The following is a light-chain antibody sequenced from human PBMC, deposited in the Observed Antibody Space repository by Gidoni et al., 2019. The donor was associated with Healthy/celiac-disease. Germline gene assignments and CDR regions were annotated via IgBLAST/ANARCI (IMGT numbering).Light chain of an antibody. J-gene: IGKJ5*01. Sequence: EIVITQSPATLSVSPGERATLSCRASQSVSSNLAWYQQKPGQAPRLLIYGASTRATGIPARFSGSGSGTEFTLTISSLQSEDFAVYYCQQYNNGPPAFGQGTRLEIK. V-gene: IGKV3-15*01. CDR1: QSVSSN. CDR2: GAS. CDR3: QQYNNGPPA.